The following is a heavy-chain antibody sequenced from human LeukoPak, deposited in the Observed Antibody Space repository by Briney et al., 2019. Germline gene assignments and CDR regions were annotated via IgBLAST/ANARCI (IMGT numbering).Heavy chain of an antibody. Sequence: PGGSLRLSCAASGFTFSSYAMSWVRQAPGKGLEWVSAISGSGGSTYYADSVKGRFTISRDNSKNTLYLQMNSLRAEDTAVYYCAKSTAYYYDYYYYMDVWGKGTTVTVSS. CDR1: GFTFSSYA. J-gene: IGHJ6*03. D-gene: IGHD3-9*01. CDR2: ISGSGGST. CDR3: AKSTAYYYDYYYYMDV. V-gene: IGHV3-23*01.